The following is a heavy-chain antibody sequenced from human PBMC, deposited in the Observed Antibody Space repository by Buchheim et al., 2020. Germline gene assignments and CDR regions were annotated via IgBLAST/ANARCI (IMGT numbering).Heavy chain of an antibody. Sequence: QVQLVESGGGVVQPGRSLRLSCAASGFTFSSYGMHWVRQAPGKGLEWVAVIWYDGSNKYYADSVKGRFTISRDNSKNTLYLQMNSLRAEDTAVYYCARDREYSSGWIYYYYGMDVWGQGTT. CDR2: IWYDGSNK. J-gene: IGHJ6*02. CDR1: GFTFSSYG. CDR3: ARDREYSSGWIYYYYGMDV. D-gene: IGHD6-19*01. V-gene: IGHV3-33*01.